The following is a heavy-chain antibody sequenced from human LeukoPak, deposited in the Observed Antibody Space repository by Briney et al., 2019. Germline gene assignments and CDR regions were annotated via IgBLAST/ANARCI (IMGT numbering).Heavy chain of an antibody. CDR3: AIGYDSSGPPTLP. D-gene: IGHD3-22*01. CDR1: GYTFTSYA. V-gene: IGHV1-2*02. Sequence: ASVKVSCKASGYTFTSYAMNWVRQAPGQGLEWMGWINPNSDGTNYAKKFQGRVTMTRDTSIGTAYMELSRLRSDDTAMYYCAIGYDSSGPPTLPWGQGTLVTVSS. J-gene: IGHJ5*02. CDR2: INPNSDGT.